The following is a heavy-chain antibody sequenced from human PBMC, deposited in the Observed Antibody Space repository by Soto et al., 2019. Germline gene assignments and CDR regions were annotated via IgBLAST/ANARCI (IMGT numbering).Heavy chain of an antibody. J-gene: IGHJ4*02. Sequence: QVQLVQSGAHVQRPGSSVRVSCKASGDTFNFYSINWVRQAPGLGLQWMGRINPILSMSNYAPRFQGRVTMTADKSTSTAYMELSSLRSEDTAMYYCATSYGSGYRAFDSWGQGALVTVSS. D-gene: IGHD3-10*01. V-gene: IGHV1-69*02. CDR3: ATSYGSGYRAFDS. CDR2: INPILSMS. CDR1: GDTFNFYS.